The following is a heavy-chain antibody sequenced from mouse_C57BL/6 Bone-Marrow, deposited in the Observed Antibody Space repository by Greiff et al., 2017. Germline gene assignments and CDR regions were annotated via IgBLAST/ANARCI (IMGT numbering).Heavy chain of an antibody. CDR3: ARALWHWYFDV. V-gene: IGHV5-4*03. D-gene: IGHD1-1*01. CDR2: ISDGGSYT. Sequence: DVMLVESGGGLVKPGGSLKLSCAASGFTFSSYAMSWVRQTPEKRLEWVATISDGGSYTYYPDNVKGRFTISRDNAKNNLYLQMSHLKSEDTAMYYCARALWHWYFDVWGTGTTVTVSS. CDR1: GFTFSSYA. J-gene: IGHJ1*03.